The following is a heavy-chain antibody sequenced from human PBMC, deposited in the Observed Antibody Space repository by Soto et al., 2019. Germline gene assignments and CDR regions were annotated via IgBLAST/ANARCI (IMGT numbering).Heavy chain of an antibody. CDR3: ARDREGSGWPLTFDY. D-gene: IGHD6-19*01. Sequence: GGSLRLSCAASGLTFSSYARHWVRQAPGKGLEWVAVISYDGSNKYYADSVKGRFTISRDNSKNTLYLQMNSLRAEDTAVYYCARDREGSGWPLTFDYWGQGTLVTVSS. V-gene: IGHV3-30-3*01. CDR1: GLTFSSYA. J-gene: IGHJ4*02. CDR2: ISYDGSNK.